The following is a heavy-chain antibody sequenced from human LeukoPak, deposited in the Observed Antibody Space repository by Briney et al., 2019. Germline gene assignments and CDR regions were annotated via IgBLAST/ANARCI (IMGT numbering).Heavy chain of an antibody. V-gene: IGHV3-30*02. J-gene: IGHJ6*03. Sequence: GGSLRLSCAASGFTFSSYGMHWVRQAPGKGLEWVAFIRYDGSNKYYADSVKRRFTISRDNSKNTLYLQMNSLRAEDTAVYYCAKDLDIVYYYYMDVWGKGTTVTVSS. CDR2: IRYDGSNK. CDR3: AKDLDIVYYYYMDV. CDR1: GFTFSSYG. D-gene: IGHD2-15*01.